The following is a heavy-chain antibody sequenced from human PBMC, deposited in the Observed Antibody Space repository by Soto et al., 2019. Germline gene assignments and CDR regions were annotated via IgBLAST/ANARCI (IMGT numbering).Heavy chain of an antibody. CDR1: GFTFSSYA. V-gene: IGHV3-30-3*01. CDR2: ISYDGSNK. CDR3: ARDRLRYNWNDFPYYYYGMDV. Sequence: QVQLVESGGGVVQPGRSLRLSCAASGFTFSSYAMHWVRQAPGKGLEWVAVISYDGSNKYYADSVKGRFTISRDNSKNTLYLQMTRQRADDTAVYYCARDRLRYNWNDFPYYYYGMDVWGQGTTVTVSS. J-gene: IGHJ6*02. D-gene: IGHD1-1*01.